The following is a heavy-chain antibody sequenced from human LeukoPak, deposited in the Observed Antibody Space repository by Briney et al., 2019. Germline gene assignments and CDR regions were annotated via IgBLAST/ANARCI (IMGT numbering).Heavy chain of an antibody. V-gene: IGHV4-4*07. CDR2: IYTTGST. J-gene: IGHJ4*02. CDR3: AREYSSSGDY. D-gene: IGHD6-6*01. Sequence: SETLSLTCTVSGGSISNYYWSWIRQPAGRGLEWIGHIYTTGSTNYNPSLKSRVTMSVDTSKNQFSLKLSSVTAADTAVYYCAREYSSSGDYWGQGTLVTVSS. CDR1: GGSISNYY.